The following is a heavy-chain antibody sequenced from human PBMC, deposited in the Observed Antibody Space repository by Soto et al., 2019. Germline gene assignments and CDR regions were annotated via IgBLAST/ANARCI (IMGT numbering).Heavy chain of an antibody. V-gene: IGHV6-1*01. CDR1: GDSVSSNSAA. J-gene: IGHJ5*02. Sequence: PSQTLSLTCVISGDSVSSNSAAWNWIRQSPSRGLEWLGRTYYRSKWYSDYAVSVKSRITINPDTSKNQFSLQLNSVTPEDTAVYYCAREGITMVRGVIINWFDPWGQGTLVTVSS. D-gene: IGHD3-10*01. CDR2: TYYRSKWYS. CDR3: AREGITMVRGVIINWFDP.